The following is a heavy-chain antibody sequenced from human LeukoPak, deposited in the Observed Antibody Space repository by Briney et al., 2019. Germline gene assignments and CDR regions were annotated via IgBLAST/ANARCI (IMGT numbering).Heavy chain of an antibody. CDR3: AKYRPTTARPPYYFGY. CDR1: GFTFSDYY. J-gene: IGHJ4*02. D-gene: IGHD6-6*01. V-gene: IGHV3-23*01. Sequence: GGSLRLSCAASGFTFSDYYMSWIRQAPGKGLESVSAISGSGGSTYYADSVKGRSTISRDNSKNTLYLQMNSLRAEDTAVYYCAKYRPTTARPPYYFGYWGQGTLVTVSS. CDR2: ISGSGGST.